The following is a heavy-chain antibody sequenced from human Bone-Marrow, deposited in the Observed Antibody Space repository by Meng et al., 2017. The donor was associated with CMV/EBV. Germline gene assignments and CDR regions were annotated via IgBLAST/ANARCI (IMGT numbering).Heavy chain of an antibody. D-gene: IGHD2-2*02. CDR3: ARDMGYRAYCSSTSCYSGRGGMAV. J-gene: IGHJ6*02. CDR1: GCSVSSGSYY. Sequence: SETLSLTCTVSGCSVSSGSYYWSWIRQPPGKGLEWIGYIYYSGSTNYNPSPKSRVTISVDTSKNQFSLKLSSVIAADTAVYYCARDMGYRAYCSSTSCYSGRGGMAVWGQGTTVTVSS. V-gene: IGHV4-61*01. CDR2: IYYSGST.